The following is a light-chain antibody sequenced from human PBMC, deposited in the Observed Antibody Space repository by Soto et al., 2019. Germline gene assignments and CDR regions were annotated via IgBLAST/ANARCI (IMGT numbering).Light chain of an antibody. Sequence: DIQMTQSPSSLSASVGDRVTITCRANQGISNSLAWYQQKPGKVTKLLIYAASSLQSGVPSRFRGSGSGTEFTLTISSLQPEDFATYYRQSYNTDRPTFGQGTRLEAK. V-gene: IGKV1-27*01. CDR3: QSYNTDRPT. J-gene: IGKJ5*01. CDR2: AAS. CDR1: QGISNS.